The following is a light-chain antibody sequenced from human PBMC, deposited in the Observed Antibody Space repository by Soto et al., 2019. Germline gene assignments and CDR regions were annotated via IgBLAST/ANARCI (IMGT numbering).Light chain of an antibody. CDR3: CSYAGTTTVV. CDR2: EGT. J-gene: IGLJ2*01. Sequence: QSALTQPASVSGSPGQSVTISCTGTSSGVGSYNLVSWYQQHPGTAPRLLIYEGTKRPPGISSRFSGSKSGNTASLTISGLQTDDEADYYACSYAGTTTVVFGGGTKLTVL. CDR1: SSGVGSYNL. V-gene: IGLV2-23*01.